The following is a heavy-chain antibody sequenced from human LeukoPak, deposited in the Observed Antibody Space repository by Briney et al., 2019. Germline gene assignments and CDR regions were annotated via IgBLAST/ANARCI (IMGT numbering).Heavy chain of an antibody. V-gene: IGHV4-59*01. J-gene: IGHJ3*02. CDR2: IYYSGST. CDR1: GGSISRYY. CDR3: ARKVELSDAFDI. Sequence: PSETLSLTCTVSGGSISRYYWSWIRQPPGKGLEWIGYIYYSGSTNYNPSLKSRVTKSVDTSKNQFSLKLSSVTAADTAVYYCARKVELSDAFDIWGQGTMVTVSS. D-gene: IGHD1-26*01.